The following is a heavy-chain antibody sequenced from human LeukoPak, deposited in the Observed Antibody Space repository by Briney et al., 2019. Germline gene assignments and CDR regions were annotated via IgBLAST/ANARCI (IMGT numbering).Heavy chain of an antibody. Sequence: SQTLSLTCTVSGGSISSGDYYWSWIRQPPGKGLEWIGYIYYSGSTYYNPSLKSRVTISVDTSKNQFSLKLSSVTAADTAVYYCARAPYSSGVFDYWGQGTLVTVSS. CDR1: GGSISSGDYY. J-gene: IGHJ4*02. CDR3: ARAPYSSGVFDY. CDR2: IYYSGST. V-gene: IGHV4-30-4*08. D-gene: IGHD4-11*01.